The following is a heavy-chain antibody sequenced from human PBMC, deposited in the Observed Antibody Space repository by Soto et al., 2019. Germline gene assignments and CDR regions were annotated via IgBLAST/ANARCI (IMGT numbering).Heavy chain of an antibody. Sequence: PGGSLRLSCAASGFTFSSYGMHWVRQAPGKGLEWVAVISYDGSNKYYADSVKGRFTISRDNSKNTLYLQMNSLRAEDTAVYYCAKERGGGYDAFDIWGQGTMVTVSS. CDR2: ISYDGSNK. J-gene: IGHJ3*02. V-gene: IGHV3-30*18. CDR3: AKERGGGYDAFDI. D-gene: IGHD3-22*01. CDR1: GFTFSSYG.